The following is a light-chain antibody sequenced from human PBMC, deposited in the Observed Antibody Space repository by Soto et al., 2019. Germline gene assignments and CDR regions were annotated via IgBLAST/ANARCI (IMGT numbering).Light chain of an antibody. CDR3: QQYYSYLT. V-gene: IGKV1-5*03. Sequence: DIQMTPSPSTLSASVGDRVTITCRASQSIDTALAWYQQTPGKAPNLLIYKASNLESGVPSRFSGSGSGTEFTLTISSLQPDDFATYYCQQYYSYLTFGQGTKGDIK. CDR1: QSIDTA. CDR2: KAS. J-gene: IGKJ2*01.